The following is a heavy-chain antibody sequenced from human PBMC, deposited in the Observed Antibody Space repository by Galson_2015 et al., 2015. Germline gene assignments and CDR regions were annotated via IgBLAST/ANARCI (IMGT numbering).Heavy chain of an antibody. CDR3: ARASGGSYSYDS. Sequence: SLRLSCAASGFTFRTYWMHWVRQAPGKGLVWVSRINSDGSSTIYADSVRGRYTISRGNAKNTLYLQMSSLRAEDTAVYYCARASGGSYSYDSWGQGTLVTVSS. V-gene: IGHV3-74*01. J-gene: IGHJ4*02. CDR1: GFTFRTYW. CDR2: INSDGSST. D-gene: IGHD1-26*01.